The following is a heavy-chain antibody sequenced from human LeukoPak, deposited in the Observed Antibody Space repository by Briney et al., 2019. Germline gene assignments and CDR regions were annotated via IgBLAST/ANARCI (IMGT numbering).Heavy chain of an antibody. CDR3: AIVLLAGTNGEWPFDY. D-gene: IGHD6-19*01. CDR2: IYYSGST. Sequence: SETLSLTCTVSGGSISSYYWSWIRQPPGKGLEWIGYIYYSGSTNYNPSLKSRVTISVDTSKNQFSLKLSSVTAADTAVYYCAIVLLAGTNGEWPFDYWGQGTLVTVSS. J-gene: IGHJ4*02. V-gene: IGHV4-59*01. CDR1: GGSISSYY.